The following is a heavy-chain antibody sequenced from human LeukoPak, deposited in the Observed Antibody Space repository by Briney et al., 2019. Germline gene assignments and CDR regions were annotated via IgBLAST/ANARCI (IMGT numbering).Heavy chain of an antibody. D-gene: IGHD1-26*01. CDR1: GGSVSSSGSY. Sequence: PSETLSLTCTVSGGSVSSSGSYWSWIRQPPGKGLEWFAYIYYSGSTTYNPSLKSRVIISVDTSKNQFSLKLSSVTAADTAVYYCARGVVGNNPQINLDYWGQEPWSPSPQ. CDR2: IYYSGST. V-gene: IGHV4-61*08. CDR3: ARGVVGNNPQINLDY. J-gene: IGHJ4*01.